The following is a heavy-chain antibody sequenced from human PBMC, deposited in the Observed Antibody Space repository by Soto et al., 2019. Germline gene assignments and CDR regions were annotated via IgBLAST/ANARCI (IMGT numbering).Heavy chain of an antibody. V-gene: IGHV3-23*01. J-gene: IGHJ4*02. CDR3: AKTGFGDYDY. Sequence: EVQLLESGGGLVQPGGSLRLSCAASGFTFNSYGMSWVRQAPGKGLEWVAVVSPSGENTNYADSVRGRFTSSRDNSNNTVNLQMNSLRAEDTAIYFCAKTGFGDYDYWGPGALVTVSS. CDR1: GFTFNSYG. D-gene: IGHD4-17*01. CDR2: VSPSGENT.